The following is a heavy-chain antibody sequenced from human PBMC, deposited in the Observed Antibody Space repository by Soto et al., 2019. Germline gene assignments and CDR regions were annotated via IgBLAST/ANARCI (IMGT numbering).Heavy chain of an antibody. V-gene: IGHV4-34*01. J-gene: IGHJ4*02. D-gene: IGHD5-18*01. Sequence: PSETLSLTCAVYGGSFSGYYWTWIRQPPGTGLEWIGEINHSGSTNYNPSLKSRVTISVDTSKNQFSLKLSSVTAADTAVYYCARRGYSYGQLQPTDYWGQGTLVTVSS. CDR3: ARRGYSYGQLQPTDY. CDR1: GGSFSGYY. CDR2: INHSGST.